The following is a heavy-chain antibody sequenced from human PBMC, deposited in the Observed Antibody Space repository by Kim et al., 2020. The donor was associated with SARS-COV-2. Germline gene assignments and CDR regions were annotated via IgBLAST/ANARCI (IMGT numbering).Heavy chain of an antibody. Sequence: YADAVKGRFTSARDNSKNTLYLQMNSLRPEDTAVYYCAKDPDPYYYDSSNWGQGTLVTVSS. CDR3: AKDPDPYYYDSSN. V-gene: IGHV3-23*03. J-gene: IGHJ4*02. D-gene: IGHD3-22*01.